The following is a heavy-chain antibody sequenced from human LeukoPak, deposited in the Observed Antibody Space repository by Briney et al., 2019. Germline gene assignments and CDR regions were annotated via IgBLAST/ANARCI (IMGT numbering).Heavy chain of an antibody. Sequence: PSETLSLTCTVSGGSISSSSYYWGWIRQPPGKGLEWIGTIYYSGSTYYNPSLKSRVTISVDTSKNQFSLKLTSVTAADRAVYYCARIPGGALNWFDPWGQGILVTVSS. D-gene: IGHD2-2*02. V-gene: IGHV4-39*01. J-gene: IGHJ5*02. CDR1: GGSISSSSYY. CDR2: IYYSGST. CDR3: ARIPGGALNWFDP.